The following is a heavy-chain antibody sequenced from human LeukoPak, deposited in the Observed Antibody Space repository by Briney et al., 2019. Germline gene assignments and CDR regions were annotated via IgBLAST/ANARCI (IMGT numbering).Heavy chain of an antibody. Sequence: SDTLSLTCSVSGGSISSHYWSWIRQPPGKGLEWIGSIYYSGSTYYNPSLKSRVTISVDTSKNQFSLKLSSVTAADTAVYYCARGRGVSPYMDVWGKGTTVTVSS. CDR2: IYYSGST. D-gene: IGHD2-8*01. J-gene: IGHJ6*03. CDR1: GGSISSHY. V-gene: IGHV4-59*07. CDR3: ARGRGVSPYMDV.